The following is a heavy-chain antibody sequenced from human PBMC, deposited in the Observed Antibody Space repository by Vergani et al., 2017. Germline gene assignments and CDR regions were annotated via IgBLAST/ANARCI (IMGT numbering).Heavy chain of an antibody. CDR1: GYTFSAYY. CDR3: ASTGGYCSSTSCYDGYYYYYGMDV. D-gene: IGHD2-2*01. CDR2: INPNSGGT. J-gene: IGHJ6*02. Sequence: QVQLVQSGAEVKTSGASVKVSCKTSGYTFSAYYMHWVRQAPGKGLEWMGWINPNSGGTNYAQKFQGRVTMTRDTSISTAYMELSRLRSDDTAVYYCASTGGYCSSTSCYDGYYYYYGMDVWGQGTTVTVSS. V-gene: IGHV1-2*02.